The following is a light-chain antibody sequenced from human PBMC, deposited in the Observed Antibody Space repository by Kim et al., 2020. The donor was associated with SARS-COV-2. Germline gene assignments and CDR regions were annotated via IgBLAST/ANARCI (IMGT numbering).Light chain of an antibody. V-gene: IGLV3-19*01. J-gene: IGLJ2*01. CDR2: GRD. CDR1: SLRSYY. CDR3: KSRDSRGKVV. Sequence: SSELTQDPAVSVALGQTVRITCQGDSLRSYYATWYQQKSGQAPVLVFYGRDKRPSGIPDRFSGSSSGNTASLTITGAQAADEAGYYCKSRDSRGKVVFGGGTQLTVL.